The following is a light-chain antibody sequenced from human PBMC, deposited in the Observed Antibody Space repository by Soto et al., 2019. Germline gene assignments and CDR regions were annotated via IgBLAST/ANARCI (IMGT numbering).Light chain of an antibody. J-gene: IGKJ4*01. CDR2: AAS. CDR1: QPITRF. CDR3: QQSESAPAVT. Sequence: DIQMTQSPSSLSASIGDRVTITCRASQPITRFLNWYQQKPGRAPKLLIYAASNLHSGVPSRFSGRGSGTHFTLTISSLQREDFATYYCQQSESAPAVTFGGGTRVDIK. V-gene: IGKV1-39*01.